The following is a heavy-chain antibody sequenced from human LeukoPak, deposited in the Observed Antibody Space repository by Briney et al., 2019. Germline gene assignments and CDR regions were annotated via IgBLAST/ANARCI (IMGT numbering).Heavy chain of an antibody. J-gene: IGHJ4*02. CDR2: IYSGGST. D-gene: IGHD3-9*01. Sequence: GGSLRLSCAASGFTASSNYMSWVRQAPGKGLEWVSVIYSGGSTYYADSVKGRFTISRDNSKNTLYLQMNSLRAEDTAVYYCARDGRYFDWLFAFDYWGQGTLVTVSS. V-gene: IGHV3-66*01. CDR3: ARDGRYFDWLFAFDY. CDR1: GFTASSNY.